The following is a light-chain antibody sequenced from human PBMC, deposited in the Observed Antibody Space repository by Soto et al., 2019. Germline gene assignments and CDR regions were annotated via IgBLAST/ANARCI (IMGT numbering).Light chain of an antibody. V-gene: IGKV3-20*01. Sequence: EIVLTQSPCTLSLSPGERATLSCRASQSVSSNYLAWYQQKPDQAPRLLIYGATNSATGIPDRFSGSVCGGDVTITIIRLQPQDFAVNYCQQYGRSQIFTFGHGTKVDI. J-gene: IGKJ3*01. CDR3: QQYGRSQIFT. CDR2: GAT. CDR1: QSVSSNY.